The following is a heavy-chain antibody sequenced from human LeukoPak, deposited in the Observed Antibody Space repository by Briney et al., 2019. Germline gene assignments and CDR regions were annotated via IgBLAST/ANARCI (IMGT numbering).Heavy chain of an antibody. CDR3: AGIQLWLSD. Sequence: SVKVSCKASGGTFSTFGISWVRQAPGQGLEWMGGIIPLFDTPRYAQKFQGRVTITADESTSTAYLELTSLRCEDTAMYYCAGIQLWLSDWGQGTLVTVSS. CDR2: IIPLFDTP. D-gene: IGHD5-18*01. CDR1: GGTFSTFG. V-gene: IGHV1-69*13. J-gene: IGHJ4*02.